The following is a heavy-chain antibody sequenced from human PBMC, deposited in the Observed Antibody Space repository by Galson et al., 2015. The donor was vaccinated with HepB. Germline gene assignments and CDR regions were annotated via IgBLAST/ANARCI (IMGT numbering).Heavy chain of an antibody. V-gene: IGHV1-69*04. Sequence: QSGAEVKKPGESLRISCKASGGTFSSYAISWVRQAPGQGLEWMGRIIPILGIANYAQKFQGRVTITADKSTSTAYMELSSLRSEDTAVYYCANLGYGDPDYWGQGTLVTVSS. J-gene: IGHJ4*02. CDR1: GGTFSSYA. CDR2: IIPILGIA. CDR3: ANLGYGDPDY. D-gene: IGHD4-17*01.